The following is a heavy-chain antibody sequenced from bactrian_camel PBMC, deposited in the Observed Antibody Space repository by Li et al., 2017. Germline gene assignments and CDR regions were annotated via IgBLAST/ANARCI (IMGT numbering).Heavy chain of an antibody. CDR3: AKVPPPYCAGLVSNPWVTATVGN. CDR1: GYTYCI. V-gene: IGHV3S53*01. J-gene: IGHJ4*01. Sequence: HVQLVESGGGSVQAGGSLKLSCAASGYTYCIGWFRQGPGNEREGVASTDLSGATTYGDSVKGRFTISRDNAKDTIYLQMNCLKPNDTGVYVCAKVPPPYCAGLVSNPWVTATVGNRGQGTQVTVS. D-gene: IGHD5*01. CDR2: TDLSGAT.